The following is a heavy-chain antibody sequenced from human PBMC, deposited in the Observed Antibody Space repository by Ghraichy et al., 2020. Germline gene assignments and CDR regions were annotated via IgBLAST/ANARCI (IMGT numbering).Heavy chain of an antibody. V-gene: IGHV3-21*01. CDR1: GFTFSSYS. Sequence: GESLNISCAASGFTFSSYSMNWVRQAPGKGLEWVSSISSSSSYIYYADSVKGRFTISRDNAKNSLYLQMNSLRAEDTAVYYCARGAGSKSALHQLKIAAAGDGYFDLWGRGTLVTVSS. CDR3: ARGAGSKSALHQLKIAAAGDGYFDL. J-gene: IGHJ2*01. CDR2: ISSSSSYI. D-gene: IGHD6-13*01.